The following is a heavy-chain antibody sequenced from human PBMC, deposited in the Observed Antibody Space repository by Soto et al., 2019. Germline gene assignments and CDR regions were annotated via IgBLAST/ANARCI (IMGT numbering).Heavy chain of an antibody. V-gene: IGHV4-4*02. CDR1: GGSISSSNW. CDR2: SYHTGVT. J-gene: IGHJ3*02. D-gene: IGHD2-15*01. Sequence: QVQLQESGPGLVKPSGTLSLTCAVSGGSISSSNWWSWVRQPPGKGLEWIGESYHTGVTNYNPSLKGRVTISVDKSRNQFSLKLSSVTAADTVVYYCARGAYQGFYLPDIWGQGTMVTVSS. CDR3: ARGAYQGFYLPDI.